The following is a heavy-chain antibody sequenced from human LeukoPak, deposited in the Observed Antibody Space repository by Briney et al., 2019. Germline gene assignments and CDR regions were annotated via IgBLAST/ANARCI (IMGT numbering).Heavy chain of an antibody. CDR3: ARGPSGYHNT. Sequence: GGSLRLSCAASGFTFSSYAMHWVRQAPGKGLEWVALISYDGSINDYADSVKGRFTISRDNSKNTLYLQMNSLRAEDTAVYYCARGPSGYHNTGGQGNLVTVSS. CDR1: GFTFSSYA. D-gene: IGHD5-12*01. CDR2: ISYDGSIN. J-gene: IGHJ4*02. V-gene: IGHV3-30*14.